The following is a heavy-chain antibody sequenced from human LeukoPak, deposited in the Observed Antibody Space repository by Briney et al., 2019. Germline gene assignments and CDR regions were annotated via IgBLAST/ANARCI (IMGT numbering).Heavy chain of an antibody. V-gene: IGHV4-38-2*01. CDR3: ARHRVSGGSCCNLDV. D-gene: IGHD2-15*01. J-gene: IGHJ6*04. CDR2: MHHSGST. Sequence: SETLSLTCAVSGYSISSGYYWGWIRQPPGKGLEWLGTMHHSGSTYYNPSLKTRVTMSVDTSTNQFSLKLSSVTAADTALYYCARHRVSGGSCCNLDVWGKGTTVTVSS. CDR1: GYSISSGYY.